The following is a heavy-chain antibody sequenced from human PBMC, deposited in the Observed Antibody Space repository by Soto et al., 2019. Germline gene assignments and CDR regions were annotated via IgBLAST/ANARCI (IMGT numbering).Heavy chain of an antibody. CDR2: RYYSEST. D-gene: IGHD2-15*01. J-gene: IGHJ4*02. V-gene: IGHV4-31*03. CDR1: GGSITTGGYY. Sequence: SETLSLTCTVSGGSITTGGYYWSWIRQLPGKGLEWIGHRYYSESTYYNPSLKSRVSISLDTSKNQFSLKLSFVTAADTAMYYCARTKCSGGSCFSWSLDYWGQGTPVTVSS. CDR3: ARTKCSGGSCFSWSLDY.